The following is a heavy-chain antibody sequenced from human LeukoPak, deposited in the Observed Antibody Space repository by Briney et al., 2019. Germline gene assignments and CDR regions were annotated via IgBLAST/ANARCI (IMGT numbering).Heavy chain of an antibody. D-gene: IGHD3-3*01. CDR3: AKSGELRFLEWLPER. J-gene: IGHJ4*02. CDR1: GFTFSSYW. V-gene: IGHV3-7*01. Sequence: GGSLRLSCAASGFTFSSYWMSWVRQAPGKGLERVANIKQDGSEKYYVDSVKGRFTISRDNAKNSLYLQMNSLRAEDTAVYYCAKSGELRFLEWLPERWGQGTLVTVSS. CDR2: IKQDGSEK.